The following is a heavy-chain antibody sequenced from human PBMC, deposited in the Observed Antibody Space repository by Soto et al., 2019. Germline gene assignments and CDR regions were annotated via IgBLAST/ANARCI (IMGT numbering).Heavy chain of an antibody. J-gene: IGHJ4*02. D-gene: IGHD3-10*01. CDR1: GGTFRNHV. CDR2: IIPIIGTP. V-gene: IGHV1-69*13. Sequence: SVKVSCKASGGTFRNHVFNWVRQAPGQGLEWMGGIIPIIGTPNYAQKFQGRVTITADASTNTVYLEVSSLRSQDTAVYYCARDLEFRDGNISHLDYWGQGTLVTVSS. CDR3: ARDLEFRDGNISHLDY.